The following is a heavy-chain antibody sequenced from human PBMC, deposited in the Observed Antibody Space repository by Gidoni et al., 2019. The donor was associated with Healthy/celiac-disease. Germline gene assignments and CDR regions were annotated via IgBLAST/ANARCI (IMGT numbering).Heavy chain of an antibody. V-gene: IGHV5-51*01. Sequence: EVQLVQSGAEVKKPGESLKISCKGSGYSFTSYWIGWVRQMPGKGLEWMGIIYPGDSDTRYSPSFQGQVTISADKSISTAYLQWSSLKASDTAMYYCARLGRVVDFWSEHENWFDPWGQGTLVTVSS. D-gene: IGHD3-3*01. CDR1: GYSFTSYW. CDR2: IYPGDSDT. CDR3: ARLGRVVDFWSEHENWFDP. J-gene: IGHJ5*02.